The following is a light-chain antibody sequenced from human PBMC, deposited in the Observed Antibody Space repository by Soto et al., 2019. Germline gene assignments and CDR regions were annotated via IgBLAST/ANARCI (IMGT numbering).Light chain of an antibody. Sequence: EIVMTQSPATLSVSPGERATLSCRASQSVSSNLAWYQQKPGQAPRLLIYGASTRATGIPARFSGSGSGTDFTLTICSLQSEDFPVYYCQQYNNWPPYTFGQGTKLEIK. CDR3: QQYNNWPPYT. J-gene: IGKJ2*01. CDR2: GAS. V-gene: IGKV3-15*01. CDR1: QSVSSN.